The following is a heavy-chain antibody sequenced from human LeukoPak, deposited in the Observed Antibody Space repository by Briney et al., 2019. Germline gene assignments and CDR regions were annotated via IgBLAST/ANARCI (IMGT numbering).Heavy chain of an antibody. J-gene: IGHJ5*02. CDR2: ISAYNGNT. CDR1: GYTFTSYG. D-gene: IGHD3-10*01. Sequence: ASVKVSCKASGYTFTSYGISWVRQAPGQGLEWMGWISAYNGNTNYAQKLQGRVTMTTDTSTSTAYMELRSLRSDDTAVYYCARDRQHYYGSGSYYTGVYNWFDPWGQGTLVTVSS. V-gene: IGHV1-18*01. CDR3: ARDRQHYYGSGSYYTGVYNWFDP.